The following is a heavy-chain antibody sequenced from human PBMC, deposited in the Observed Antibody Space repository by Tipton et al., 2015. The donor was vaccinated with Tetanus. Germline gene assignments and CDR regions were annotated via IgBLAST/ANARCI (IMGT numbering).Heavy chain of an antibody. D-gene: IGHD2-8*01. CDR2: IYPGDSDT. V-gene: IGHV5-51*01. Sequence: VQLVQSGGEVKKPGESLKISCKGSGYIFNNYWIGWVRQKPGKGLEWMGIIYPGDSDTRYSPSFQGQVIISVDKSINTAYLQWSSLKASDTSMFYCARAHCTDGVCNFDFWGQGALVTVAS. CDR3: ARAHCTDGVCNFDF. CDR1: GYIFNNYW. J-gene: IGHJ4*02.